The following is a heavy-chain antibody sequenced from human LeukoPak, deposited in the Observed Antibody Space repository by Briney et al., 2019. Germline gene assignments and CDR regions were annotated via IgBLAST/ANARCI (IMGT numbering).Heavy chain of an antibody. Sequence: SQTLSLTCTVSGGSISSGSYYWSWIRQPPGKGLEWIGYIYYSGSTNYNPSLKSRVTISVDTSKNQFSLKLSSVTAADTAVYYCARVYSSGWYYFDYWGQGTLVTVSS. CDR2: IYYSGST. J-gene: IGHJ4*02. CDR3: ARVYSSGWYYFDY. CDR1: GGSISSGSYY. D-gene: IGHD6-19*01. V-gene: IGHV4-61*01.